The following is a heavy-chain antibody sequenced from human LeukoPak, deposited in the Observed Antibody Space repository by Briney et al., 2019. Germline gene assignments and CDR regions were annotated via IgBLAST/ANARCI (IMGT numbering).Heavy chain of an antibody. CDR3: AREVRMVRGVYFDY. Sequence: GGSLRLSCAASGFTFSSYEMNWVRQAPGKWLEWVSYISASGSTKYYADSVKGRFTISRDNAKNSLYLQMNSLRAEDTAVYYCAREVRMVRGVYFDYWGQGTLVIVSS. CDR1: GFTFSSYE. V-gene: IGHV3-48*03. D-gene: IGHD3-10*01. J-gene: IGHJ4*02. CDR2: ISASGSTK.